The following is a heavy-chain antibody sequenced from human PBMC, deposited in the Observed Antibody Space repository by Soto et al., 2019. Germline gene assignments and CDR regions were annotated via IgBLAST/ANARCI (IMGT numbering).Heavy chain of an antibody. CDR2: IYYSGST. CDR3: ARATCSSTSCYLYYYGMDV. CDR1: GGSISSGDYY. Sequence: SETLSLTCTVSGGSISSGDYYWSWIRQPPGKGLEWIGYIYYSGSTYYNPSLKSRVTISVDTSKNQFSLKLSSVTAADTAVYYCARATCSSTSCYLYYYGMDVWGQGTTVTVPS. D-gene: IGHD2-2*01. V-gene: IGHV4-30-4*01. J-gene: IGHJ6*02.